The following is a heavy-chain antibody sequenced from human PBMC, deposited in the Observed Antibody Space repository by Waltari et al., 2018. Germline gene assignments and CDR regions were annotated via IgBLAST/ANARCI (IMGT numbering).Heavy chain of an antibody. J-gene: IGHJ4*02. CDR1: GGSFSGYY. V-gene: IGHV4-34*01. CDR2: INQSGST. D-gene: IGHD3-10*01. Sequence: QVQLQQWGAGLLKPSETLSLTCAVYGGSFSGYYWSWIRKPPGKGLEWIGEINQSGSTNYNPYLKSRVTISVDTPKNQFSLKLSSVTAADTAVYYCAGVLLWFGEYFAYWGQGTLVTVSS. CDR3: AGVLLWFGEYFAY.